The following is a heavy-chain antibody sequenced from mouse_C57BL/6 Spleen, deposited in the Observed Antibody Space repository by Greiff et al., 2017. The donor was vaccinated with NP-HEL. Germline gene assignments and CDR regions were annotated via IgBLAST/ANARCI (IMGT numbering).Heavy chain of an antibody. CDR2: IHPNSGST. CDR1: GYTFTSYW. D-gene: IGHD2-3*01. CDR3: ARDDGPAWFAY. V-gene: IGHV1-64*01. Sequence: VQLQQPGAELVKPGASVKLSCKASGYTFTSYWMHWVKQRPGQGLEWIGMIHPNSGSTNYNEKFKSKATLTVDKSSSTAYMQLSSLTSEDSAVYYCARDDGPAWFAYWGQGTLVTVSA. J-gene: IGHJ3*01.